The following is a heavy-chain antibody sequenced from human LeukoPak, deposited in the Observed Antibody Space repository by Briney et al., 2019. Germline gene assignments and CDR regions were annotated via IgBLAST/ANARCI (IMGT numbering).Heavy chain of an antibody. J-gene: IGHJ3*01. Sequence: SGGSLRLSCAASGFTFSTYAMSWVRQAPGKGLEWVSVISGSGSSTYYADSVKGRFTISRDNSKNTLYLQMNSLRAEDTAVYYCAKEMATIRAFDSWGQGTMVTASS. D-gene: IGHD5-24*01. V-gene: IGHV3-23*01. CDR1: GFTFSTYA. CDR3: AKEMATIRAFDS. CDR2: ISGSGSST.